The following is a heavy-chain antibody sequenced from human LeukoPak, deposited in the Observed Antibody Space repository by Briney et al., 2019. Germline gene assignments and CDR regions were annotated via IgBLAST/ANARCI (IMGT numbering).Heavy chain of an antibody. J-gene: IGHJ4*02. CDR1: GVTFSSYA. Sequence: ASVKVSCKASGVTFSSYAISWVRQAPGQGLEWMGRIIPIFGIANYAQKFQGRVTITADKSTSTAYMELSSLRSEDTAVYYCARDGYYYDSSGYSDYWGQGTLVTVSS. D-gene: IGHD3-22*01. V-gene: IGHV1-69*04. CDR2: IIPIFGIA. CDR3: ARDGYYYDSSGYSDY.